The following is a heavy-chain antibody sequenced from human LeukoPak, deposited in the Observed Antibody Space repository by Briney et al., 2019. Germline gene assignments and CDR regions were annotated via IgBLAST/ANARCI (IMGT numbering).Heavy chain of an antibody. D-gene: IGHD2-15*01. CDR1: GFTFSSYA. V-gene: IGHV3-23*01. Sequence: GGSLRLSCAASGFTFSSYAMSWVRQAPGKGLEWVSAISGSGGSTYYADSVKGRFIISRDNSKNTLYLQMNSLRAEDTAVYYCAKDYRARGGRFDYWGQGTLVTVSS. CDR2: ISGSGGST. J-gene: IGHJ4*02. CDR3: AKDYRARGGRFDY.